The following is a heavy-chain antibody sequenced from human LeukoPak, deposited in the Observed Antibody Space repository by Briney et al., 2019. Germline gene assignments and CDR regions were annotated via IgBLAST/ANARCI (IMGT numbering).Heavy chain of an antibody. CDR1: GGSISSYY. CDR3: ARVRYYGSGRLLGGWFDP. CDR2: IYYSGST. J-gene: IGHJ5*02. D-gene: IGHD3-10*01. Sequence: SETLSLTCTVSGGSISSYYWSWIRQPPGKGLEWIGSIYYSGSTYYNPSLKSRVTISVDTSKNQFSLKLSSVTAADTAVYYCARVRYYGSGRLLGGWFDPWGQGTLVTVSS. V-gene: IGHV4-39*07.